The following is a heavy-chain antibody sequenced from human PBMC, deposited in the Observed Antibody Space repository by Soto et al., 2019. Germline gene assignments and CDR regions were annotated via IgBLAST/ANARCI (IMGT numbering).Heavy chain of an antibody. V-gene: IGHV3-48*03. CDR1: GFTFSSYE. J-gene: IGHJ6*02. Sequence: HPVGSLRLSCEVSGFTFSSYEMYWVRQAPGKGLEWVAYISSSGETVYYAGSVQGRFTISRDNAKNSLYLQMSSLGAEDTAVYYCAREGFYAMDVWGQGTTVTVSS. CDR2: ISSSGETV. CDR3: AREGFYAMDV.